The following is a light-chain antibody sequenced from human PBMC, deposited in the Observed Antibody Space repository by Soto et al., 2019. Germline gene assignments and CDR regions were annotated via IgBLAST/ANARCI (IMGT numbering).Light chain of an antibody. J-gene: IGKJ2*02. Sequence: IQMTQSPSSLSASVGDRVTITCQASQDISNYLNWYQQKPGKAPKLLIYDASNLETGVPSRFSGSGSGTDFTFTISSLQPEDIATYYCQQYDNLLRSTFGQGTKLEIK. CDR2: DAS. V-gene: IGKV1-33*01. CDR1: QDISNY. CDR3: QQYDNLLRST.